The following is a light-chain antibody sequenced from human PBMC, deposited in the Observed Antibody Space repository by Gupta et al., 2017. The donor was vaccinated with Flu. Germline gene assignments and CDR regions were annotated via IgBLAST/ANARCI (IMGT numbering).Light chain of an antibody. J-gene: IGKJ2*01. CDR2: GAS. Sequence: PSSLSAFVGDRVTITCRASQGIRKDLGWYQQKPGRAPQLLIYGASHLQSGVPSRFTGGGSGTVFTLTINNLQPEDSATYYCLQDYDYPQTFGQGTRLAI. CDR3: LQDYDYPQT. CDR1: QGIRKD. V-gene: IGKV1-6*01.